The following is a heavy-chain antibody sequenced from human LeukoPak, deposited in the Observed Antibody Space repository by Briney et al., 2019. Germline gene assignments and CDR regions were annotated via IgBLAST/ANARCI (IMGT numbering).Heavy chain of an antibody. Sequence: SVKVSCKASGYTFTGYYMNWVRQAPGQGVEWMGRINTNSGGTNYAQKFQGRGTMTRDTSISTAYMELSRLRSDDTAVYYCAREKVRQSGMDVWGQGTTVTVSS. CDR1: GYTFTGYY. CDR2: INTNSGGT. CDR3: AREKVRQSGMDV. V-gene: IGHV1-2*06. D-gene: IGHD2-2*01. J-gene: IGHJ6*02.